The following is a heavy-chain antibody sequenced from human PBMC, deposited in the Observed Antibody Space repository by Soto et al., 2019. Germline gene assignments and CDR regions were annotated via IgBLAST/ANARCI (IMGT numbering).Heavy chain of an antibody. CDR1: CASISSSHW. CDR2: VYHSGSA. CDR3: ARNAVVSAALDP. J-gene: IGHJ5*02. V-gene: IGHV4-4*02. D-gene: IGHD2-2*01. Sequence: PSETLSLTCDGSCASISSSHWWCWLRQPPGKGLEWIGEVYHSGSANYNPSLESRVTMSVDKSKNQFSLRLSSVTAADTALYYCARNAVVSAALDPWGQGTLVTVSS.